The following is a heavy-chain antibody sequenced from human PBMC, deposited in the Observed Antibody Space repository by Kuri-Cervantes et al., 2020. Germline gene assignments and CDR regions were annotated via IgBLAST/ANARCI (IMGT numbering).Heavy chain of an antibody. CDR3: ARASLGYCSSTSCYLEGTRFDY. Sequence: GGSLRLSCAASGFTFSSYAMHWVRQAPGKGLEWVAVISYDGSNKYYADSVKGRFTISRDNSKNTLYLQMNSLRAEDTAVYYCARASLGYCSSTSCYLEGTRFDYWGQGTLVTVSS. CDR2: ISYDGSNK. J-gene: IGHJ4*02. D-gene: IGHD2-2*01. CDR1: GFTFSSYA. V-gene: IGHV3-30-3*01.